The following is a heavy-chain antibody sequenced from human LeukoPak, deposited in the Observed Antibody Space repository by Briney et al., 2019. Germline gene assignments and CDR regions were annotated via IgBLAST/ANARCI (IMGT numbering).Heavy chain of an antibody. CDR3: ARTYYDSSAI. CDR1: GFTFSSYS. CDR2: INSNSSNI. J-gene: IGHJ4*02. Sequence: PGGSLRLSCAASGFTFSSYSMNWVRQAPGKGLEWVSYINSNSSNIYYADSVKGRFTISRDNAKNSLYLQMNSLRAEDTDVYYCARTYYDSSAIWGQGTLVTVSS. D-gene: IGHD3-22*01. V-gene: IGHV3-48*01.